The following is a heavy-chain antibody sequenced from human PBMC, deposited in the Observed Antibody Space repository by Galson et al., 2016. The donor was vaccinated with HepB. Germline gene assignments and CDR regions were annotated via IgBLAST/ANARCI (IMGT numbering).Heavy chain of an antibody. D-gene: IGHD6-13*01. CDR1: GLTLSSYA. CDR2: ITGSGGST. CDR3: AKDRWGAAAGMGVVDY. Sequence: SLRLSCAASGLTLSSYAMTWVRQPPGKGLECVSTITGSGGSTYYADAVRGRFTISRDNSKNTLYLQMNSLRAEDTAVYYCAKDRWGAAAGMGVVDYWGQGTLVTVSS. J-gene: IGHJ4*02. V-gene: IGHV3-23*01.